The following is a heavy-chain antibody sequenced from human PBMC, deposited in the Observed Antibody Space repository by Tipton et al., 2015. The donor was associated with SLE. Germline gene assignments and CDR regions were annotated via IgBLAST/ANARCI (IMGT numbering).Heavy chain of an antibody. Sequence: GSLRLSCAASGFTFSSYEMMWVRQAPGKGLEWISYISGSGSTIYYAASVRGRFTISRDNAKNSLYLQMNSLRAEDTAVYYCAKGRARVVTLDAFDIWGQGTMVTVSS. CDR2: ISGSGSTI. CDR1: GFTFSSYE. J-gene: IGHJ3*02. D-gene: IGHD4-23*01. V-gene: IGHV3-48*03. CDR3: AKGRARVVTLDAFDI.